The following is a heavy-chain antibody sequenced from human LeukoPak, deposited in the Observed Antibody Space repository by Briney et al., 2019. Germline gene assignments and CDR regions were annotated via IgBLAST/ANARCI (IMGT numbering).Heavy chain of an antibody. CDR2: IYYSGST. J-gene: IGHJ2*01. D-gene: IGHD2-2*01. V-gene: IGHV4-39*07. Sequence: PSETLSLTCSVSGGSISSSSYYWGWIRQPPGKGLEWIGCIYYSGSTNYNPSLKSRVTISVDTSKNQFSLKLSSVTAADTAVYYCARSAAIYWYFDLWGRGTLVTVSS. CDR3: ARSAAIYWYFDL. CDR1: GGSISSSSYY.